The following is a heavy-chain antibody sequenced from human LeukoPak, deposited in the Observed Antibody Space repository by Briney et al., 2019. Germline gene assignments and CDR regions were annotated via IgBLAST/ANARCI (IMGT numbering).Heavy chain of an antibody. D-gene: IGHD3/OR15-3a*01. V-gene: IGHV3-23*01. Sequence: AWGALKLSRAASGFPFCTYSMTLVRQAPGKGLEWVSAISGSGSSTYYADSVRGRFTISRDNSKNSLYLQMNGLRAEDTALYYCAINRDWYTDWGQGTLVTVSS. J-gene: IGHJ4*02. CDR2: ISGSGSST. CDR1: GFPFCTYS. CDR3: AINRDWYTD.